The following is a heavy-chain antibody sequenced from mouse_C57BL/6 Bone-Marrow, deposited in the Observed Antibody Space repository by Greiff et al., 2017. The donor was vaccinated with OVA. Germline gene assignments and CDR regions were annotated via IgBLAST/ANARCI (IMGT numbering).Heavy chain of an antibody. CDR1: GYTFTSYW. J-gene: IGHJ3*01. D-gene: IGHD1-1*01. Sequence: QVQLQQSGAELVKPGASVKMSCKASGYTFTSYWITWVKQRPGQGLEWIGDIYPGSGSTNYNEKFKSRATLTVDTSASTAYLQRSSLTFKDWAVYYCAFGSSYPCAYWGQGTLVTVSA. CDR3: AFGSSYPCAY. V-gene: IGHV1-55*01. CDR2: IYPGSGST.